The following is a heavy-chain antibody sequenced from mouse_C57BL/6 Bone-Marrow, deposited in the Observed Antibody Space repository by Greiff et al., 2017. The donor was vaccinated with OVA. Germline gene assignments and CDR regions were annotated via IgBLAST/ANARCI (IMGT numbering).Heavy chain of an antibody. D-gene: IGHD2-2*01. CDR1: GFNIKNDY. CDR3: TMYGYDWYFDV. Sequence: EVQLQQSGAELVRPGASVKLSCTASGFNIKNDYMHWVKQRPEQGLEWIGGIDPGNGGTKYASKFQGKATITADTSSNTAYLQLSSLTSEDTAVDYCTMYGYDWYFDVWGTGTTVTVSS. CDR2: IDPGNGGT. J-gene: IGHJ1*03. V-gene: IGHV14-4*01.